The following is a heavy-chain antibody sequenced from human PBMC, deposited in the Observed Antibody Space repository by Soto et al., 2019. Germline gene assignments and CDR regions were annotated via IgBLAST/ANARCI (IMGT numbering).Heavy chain of an antibody. CDR1: GFTFSSYW. V-gene: IGHV3-74*01. J-gene: IGHJ4*02. D-gene: IGHD5-18*01. CDR2: INPDGSAT. Sequence: GGSLRLSCAASGFTFSSYWMHWVRQAPGKGLVWVSRINPDGSATNYADSVKGRFTISRDNAKNTLYLQMNSLRADDTAVFYCGRGGSDSPMAPGYWGQGTLVTVSS. CDR3: GRGGSDSPMAPGY.